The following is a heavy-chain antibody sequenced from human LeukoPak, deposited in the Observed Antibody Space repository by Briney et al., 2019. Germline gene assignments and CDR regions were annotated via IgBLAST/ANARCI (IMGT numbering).Heavy chain of an antibody. CDR1: GGTFSSYA. Sequence: SVKVSCKASGGTFSSYAISWVRQAPGQGLEWMGGIIPIFGTANYAQKFQGRVTITTDESTSTAYMELSSLRSEDTAVYYCARSRDDFWSGYYLFDYWGQGTLVTVSS. CDR2: IIPIFGTA. V-gene: IGHV1-69*05. J-gene: IGHJ4*02. D-gene: IGHD3-3*01. CDR3: ARSRDDFWSGYYLFDY.